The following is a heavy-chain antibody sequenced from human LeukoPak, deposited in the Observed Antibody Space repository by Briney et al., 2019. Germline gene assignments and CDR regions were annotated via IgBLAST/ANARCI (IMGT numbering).Heavy chain of an antibody. D-gene: IGHD6-19*01. Sequence: PSETLSLTCTVSGGSISSYYWGWIRQPPGKGLEWIGSIYYSGSTYYNPSLKSRVTISVDTSKNQFSLKLSSVTAADTAVYYCASRGEQWLVLFDYWGQGTLVTVSS. V-gene: IGHV4-39*01. CDR1: GGSISSYY. CDR2: IYYSGST. CDR3: ASRGEQWLVLFDY. J-gene: IGHJ4*02.